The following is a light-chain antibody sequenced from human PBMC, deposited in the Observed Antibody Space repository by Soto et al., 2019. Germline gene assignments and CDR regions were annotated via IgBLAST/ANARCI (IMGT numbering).Light chain of an antibody. CDR1: QSVNSN. V-gene: IGKV3D-15*01. Sequence: IILTQSPDTLSLSPGERATLSCRSSQSVNSNYLAWYQQKPGQAPRLLMYETSTRATGIPDRFSGSGSGTDFTLTISSLQSEDFAVYYCHQYNNWSSITFGQGTRLEIK. J-gene: IGKJ5*01. CDR2: ETS. CDR3: HQYNNWSSIT.